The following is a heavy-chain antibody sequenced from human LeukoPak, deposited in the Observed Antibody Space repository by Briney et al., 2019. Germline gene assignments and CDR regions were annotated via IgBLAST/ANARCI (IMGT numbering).Heavy chain of an antibody. J-gene: IGHJ4*02. CDR3: ARDVSGGSCYSCFDY. CDR1: GYIFTSYS. D-gene: IGHD2-15*01. CDR2: ISAYNDNT. Sequence: ASVKVSCKASGYIFTSYSIIWVRQAPGQGLEWMGWISAYNDNTNYAQKLQGRVTMTTDTSTSTAYMELRSLRSDDTAVYYCARDVSGGSCYSCFDYWGQGTLVTVSS. V-gene: IGHV1-18*01.